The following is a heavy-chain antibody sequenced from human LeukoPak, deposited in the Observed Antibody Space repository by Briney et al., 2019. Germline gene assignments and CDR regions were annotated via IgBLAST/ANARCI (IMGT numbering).Heavy chain of an antibody. D-gene: IGHD3-10*01. CDR1: GFTFSSYG. CDR2: IQYDGSNK. V-gene: IGHV3-30*02. CDR3: ANYYGSGSYYKGAYYYYMDV. J-gene: IGHJ6*03. Sequence: GGSLRLSCAASGFTFSSYGMHWVRQAPGKGLEWVAFIQYDGSNKYYADSVKGRFTISRDNSKNTLYLQMNSLRAEDTAVYYCANYYGSGSYYKGAYYYYMDVWGKGTTVTVSS.